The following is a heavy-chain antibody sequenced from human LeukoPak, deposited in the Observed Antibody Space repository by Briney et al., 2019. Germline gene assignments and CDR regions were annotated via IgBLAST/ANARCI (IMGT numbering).Heavy chain of an antibody. Sequence: PGGSLRLSCAASGFTFDDYTMHWVRQAPGKGLEWVSLISWDGGSTHYADSVKGRFTISKDNSKNSLYLQMNSLRTEDTALYYCAKDIGVGMDVWGQGTTVTVSS. CDR2: ISWDGGST. CDR1: GFTFDDYT. CDR3: AKDIGVGMDV. V-gene: IGHV3-43*01. J-gene: IGHJ6*02.